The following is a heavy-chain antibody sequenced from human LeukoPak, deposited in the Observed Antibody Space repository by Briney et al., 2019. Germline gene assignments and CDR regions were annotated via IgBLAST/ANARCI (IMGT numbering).Heavy chain of an antibody. D-gene: IGHD2-2*01. CDR3: ARRPREVPAAPDY. V-gene: IGHV4-39*01. Sequence: PSETLSLTCTVSGGSISSSSYYWGWIRQPPGKGLEWIGSIYYSGSTYYNPSLKSRVTISVDTSKNQFSLKLSSVTAADTAVYYCARRPREVPAAPDYWGQGTLVTVSS. CDR2: IYYSGST. J-gene: IGHJ4*02. CDR1: GGSISSSSYY.